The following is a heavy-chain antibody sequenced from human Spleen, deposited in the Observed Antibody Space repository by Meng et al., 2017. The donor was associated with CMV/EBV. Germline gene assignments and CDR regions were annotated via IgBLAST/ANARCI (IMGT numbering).Heavy chain of an antibody. CDR1: GFTFSDYY. D-gene: IGHD3-10*01. Sequence: GESLKISCAASGFTFSDYYMSWIRQAPGKGLEWVSYISTSGTTMYYGDSVKGRFTISRDNAKNSLYLQMNSLRAEDTAVYYCARERSNAFDMWGQGTMVTVSS. CDR2: ISTSGTTM. V-gene: IGHV3-11*04. CDR3: ARERSNAFDM. J-gene: IGHJ3*02.